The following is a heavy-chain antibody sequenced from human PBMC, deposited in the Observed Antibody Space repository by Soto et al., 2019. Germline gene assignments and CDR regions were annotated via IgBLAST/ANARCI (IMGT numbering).Heavy chain of an antibody. J-gene: IGHJ4*02. CDR3: AKDRPHYGGNSGPFDY. Sequence: PGGSLRLPCAASGFTFSSYGMHWVRQAPGKGLEWVAVISYDGSNKYYADSVKGRFTISRDNSKNTLYLQMNSLRAEDTAVCYCAKDRPHYGGNSGPFDYWGQGTLVTVSS. V-gene: IGHV3-30*18. D-gene: IGHD4-17*01. CDR1: GFTFSSYG. CDR2: ISYDGSNK.